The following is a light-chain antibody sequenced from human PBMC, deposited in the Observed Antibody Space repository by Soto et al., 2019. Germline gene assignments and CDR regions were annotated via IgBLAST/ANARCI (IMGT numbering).Light chain of an antibody. V-gene: IGKV3-20*01. CDR2: GAS. Sequence: ELVLTPSAGTMSLSPGSISQISWLCIQSVSSSYLAWSQQKPGQAPRLLIYGASSRATGIPDRFSGSGSGTDFTLTISRLEPEDFAVYYCQQYGSSLTWTFGQGTMVDIK. CDR1: QSVSSSY. CDR3: QQYGSSLTWT. J-gene: IGKJ1*01.